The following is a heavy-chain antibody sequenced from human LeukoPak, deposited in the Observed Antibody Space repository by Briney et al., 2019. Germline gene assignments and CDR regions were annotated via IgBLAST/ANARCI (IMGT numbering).Heavy chain of an antibody. CDR1: GFTFSSYA. Sequence: AGGSLRLSCAASGFTFSSYAMSWVRQAPGKGLEWVSAISGSGGSTYYADSVKGRFTISRDNSKNTLYLQMNSLRAEDTAVYYCAKDQGSSWSYFDYWGQGTLVTVSS. J-gene: IGHJ4*02. CDR2: ISGSGGST. D-gene: IGHD6-13*01. CDR3: AKDQGSSWSYFDY. V-gene: IGHV3-23*01.